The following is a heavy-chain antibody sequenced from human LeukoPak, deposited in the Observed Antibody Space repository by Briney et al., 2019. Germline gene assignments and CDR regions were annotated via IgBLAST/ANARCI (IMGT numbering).Heavy chain of an antibody. CDR1: GGTFSSYA. CDR2: IIPIFGTA. CDR3: ARDLGLVPPEDYDYFDH. Sequence: SVKVSCKASGGTFSSYAISWVRQAPGQGLEWMGGIIPIFGTANYAQKFQGRVTITTDESTSTAYMELSSLRAEDTAIYYCARDLGLVPPEDYDYFDHWGQGTLVTVSS. J-gene: IGHJ4*02. V-gene: IGHV1-69*05. D-gene: IGHD3/OR15-3a*01.